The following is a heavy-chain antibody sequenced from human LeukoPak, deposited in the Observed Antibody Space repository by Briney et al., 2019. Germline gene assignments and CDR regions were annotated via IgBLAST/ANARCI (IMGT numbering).Heavy chain of an antibody. CDR3: AGDHGSSNWYYY. CDR2: ISYSGST. J-gene: IGHJ4*02. D-gene: IGHD6-13*01. Sequence: PSETLSLNCTVSGGSISSSSYYWGWVRQPPGKGLEWIGSISYSGSTYYNPSLKSRVTISVDTSKTQFSLKLSSVTAADTAVYYCAGDHGSSNWYYYWGQGTLVTVAS. CDR1: GGSISSSSYY. V-gene: IGHV4-39*07.